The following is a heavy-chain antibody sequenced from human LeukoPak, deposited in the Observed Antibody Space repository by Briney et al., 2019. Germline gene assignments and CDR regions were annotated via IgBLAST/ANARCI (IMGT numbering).Heavy chain of an antibody. J-gene: IGHJ4*02. Sequence: PGGSLRVSCAASGFTVSSNYMTWVRQAPWKGLEWVSVIYSGGDTYYADSVKGRFAISRDNSKNTLYLEMNSLRVEDTAVYYCARIKGATLDYWGQGTLVTVSS. CDR3: ARIKGATLDY. D-gene: IGHD1-26*01. CDR1: GFTVSSNY. V-gene: IGHV3-66*01. CDR2: IYSGGDT.